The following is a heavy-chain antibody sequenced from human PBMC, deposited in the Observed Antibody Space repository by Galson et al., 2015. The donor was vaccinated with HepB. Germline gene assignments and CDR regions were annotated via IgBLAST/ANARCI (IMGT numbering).Heavy chain of an antibody. D-gene: IGHD3-10*01. CDR3: AREKYYYGSGSYYSRLGYYYYGMDV. CDR1: GFTVSSNY. Sequence: SLRLSCAASGFTVSSNYMSWVRQAPGKGLEWVSVIYSGGSTYYADSVKGRFTISRDNSKNTLYLQMNSLRAEDTAVYYCAREKYYYGSGSYYSRLGYYYYGMDVWGQGTTVTVSS. CDR2: IYSGGST. V-gene: IGHV3-66*01. J-gene: IGHJ6*02.